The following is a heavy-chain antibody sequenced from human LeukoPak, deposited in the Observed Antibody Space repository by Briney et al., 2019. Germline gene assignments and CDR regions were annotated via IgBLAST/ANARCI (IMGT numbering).Heavy chain of an antibody. V-gene: IGHV6-1*01. D-gene: IGHD3-3*01. CDR3: ARGVQPLHESDFFVL. Sequence: SQTLSLTCAVSGDSISGKSVAWNWHTQSQAMGLVGQVWTYYRSKWYNDYAVSVKSRLPLNPYTSKNQFSLQLTSVTHEDTAVYYCARGVQPLHESDFFVLGGQGTIVTVSS. CDR2: TYYRSKWYN. CDR1: GDSISGKSVA. J-gene: IGHJ3*01.